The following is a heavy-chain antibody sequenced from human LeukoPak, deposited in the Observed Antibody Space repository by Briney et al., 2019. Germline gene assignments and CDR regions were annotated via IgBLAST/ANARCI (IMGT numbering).Heavy chain of an antibody. D-gene: IGHD4-17*01. J-gene: IGHJ3*02. CDR1: GGSISSYY. CDR3: ARDRYGASDAFDI. CDR2: IYTSGST. V-gene: IGHV4-4*07. Sequence: SETLSLTCTVSGGSISSYYWSWIRQPAGKGLEWIGRIYTSGSTNYNPSLKSRVTISVDKSKNQFSLKLSSVTAADTAVYYCARDRYGASDAFDIWGQGTMVTVSS.